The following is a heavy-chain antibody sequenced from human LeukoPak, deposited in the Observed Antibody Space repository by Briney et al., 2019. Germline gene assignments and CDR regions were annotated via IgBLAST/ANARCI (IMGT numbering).Heavy chain of an antibody. V-gene: IGHV3-21*01. D-gene: IGHD3-10*01. CDR1: GFTXSSXX. CDR2: XXXXSSYI. Sequence: PGGSLRXSXAXSGFTXSSXXXXXXRXAXGXXXXXXXXXXXXSSYIXYXDXVKGRXXXXRDNAKNSLYLQMNSMRAEXXAVYYCARDQDGSGSYYKSAVDYWGQGTLVTVSS. CDR3: ARDQDGSGSYYKSAVDY. J-gene: IGHJ4*02.